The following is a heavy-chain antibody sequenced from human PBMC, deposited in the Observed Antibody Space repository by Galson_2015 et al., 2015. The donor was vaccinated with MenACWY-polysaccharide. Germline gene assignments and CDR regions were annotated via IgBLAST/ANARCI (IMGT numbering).Heavy chain of an antibody. CDR1: GFTFSSYS. V-gene: IGHV3-48*01. Sequence: ALGTSCAGSGFTFSSYSTKWGRQAPGEGVGWVSLISRSSSNIYYADSVKGRFTISRDNAKNSLYLQMNSLRAEDTAVYYCARDESYCTNGVCYTGAEWGQGTLVTVSS. D-gene: IGHD2-8*01. CDR2: ISRSSSNI. J-gene: IGHJ4*02. CDR3: ARDESYCTNGVCYTGAE.